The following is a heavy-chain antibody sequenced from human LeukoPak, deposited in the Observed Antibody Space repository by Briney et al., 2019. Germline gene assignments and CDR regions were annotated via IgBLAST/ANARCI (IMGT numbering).Heavy chain of an antibody. J-gene: IGHJ4*02. CDR1: GFTFSSYA. CDR3: AKGRAVEVVAAFNY. CDR2: ISGSGAST. V-gene: IGHV3-23*01. D-gene: IGHD2-15*01. Sequence: GGSLRLSCAASGFTFSSYAMSWVRQAPGKGLEWVSAISGSGASTYYAGSVKGRFTISRDNSKNTLYLQMNSLRAEDTAVYYCAKGRAVEVVAAFNYWGQGTVVTVSS.